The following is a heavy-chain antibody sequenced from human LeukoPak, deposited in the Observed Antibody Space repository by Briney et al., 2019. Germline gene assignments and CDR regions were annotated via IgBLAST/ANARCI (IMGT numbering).Heavy chain of an antibody. Sequence: PGGSLRLSCAASGFTFSSYEMNWVRQAPGKGLEWVSYISSSGSTIYYADSVKGRFTISRDNSKNTLYLQMNSLRAEDAAVYYCAKDQMIAAAGTFDYWGQGTLVTVSS. CDR1: GFTFSSYE. CDR3: AKDQMIAAAGTFDY. V-gene: IGHV3-48*03. D-gene: IGHD6-13*01. CDR2: ISSSGSTI. J-gene: IGHJ4*02.